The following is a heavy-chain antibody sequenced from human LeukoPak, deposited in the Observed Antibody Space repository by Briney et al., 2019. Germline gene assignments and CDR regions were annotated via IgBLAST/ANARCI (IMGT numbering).Heavy chain of an antibody. CDR3: AASAKEDWPIYSGSYFWFDP. J-gene: IGHJ5*02. CDR2: ISSSSSYI. Sequence: GGSLRLSCAASGFTFSSYSMNWVRQAPGKGLEWVSSISSSSSYIYYADSVKGRFTISRDNAKNSLYLQMNSLRAEDTAVYYCAASAKEDWPIYSGSYFWFDPWGQGTLVTVSS. V-gene: IGHV3-21*01. D-gene: IGHD1-26*01. CDR1: GFTFSSYS.